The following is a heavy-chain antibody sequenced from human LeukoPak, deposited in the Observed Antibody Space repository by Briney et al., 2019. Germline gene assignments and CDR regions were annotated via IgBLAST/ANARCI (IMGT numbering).Heavy chain of an antibody. Sequence: ASVKVSCKASGGTFSSYAISWVRQAPGQGLEWMGWISAYNGNTNYAQKLQGRVTMTTDTSTSTAYMELRSLRSDDTAVYYCACYDILTGYQNWGQGTLVTVSS. V-gene: IGHV1-18*01. J-gene: IGHJ4*02. CDR1: GGTFSSYA. D-gene: IGHD3-9*01. CDR3: ACYDILTGYQN. CDR2: ISAYNGNT.